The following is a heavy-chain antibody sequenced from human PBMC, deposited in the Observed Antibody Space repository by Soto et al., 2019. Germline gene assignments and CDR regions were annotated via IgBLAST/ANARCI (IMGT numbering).Heavy chain of an antibody. J-gene: IGHJ6*02. CDR2: ISGYNGNT. V-gene: IGHV1-18*01. CDR1: GYIFSNFG. CDR3: ARDKGYGFGWSSSSGMDV. D-gene: IGHD5-18*01. Sequence: ASVKVSCKASGYIFSNFGLSWVRQAPGQGLEWMGWISGYNGNTNSAEKFQGRVTMTTDTSTSTAYMEVRSLTSDDKAVYYCARDKGYGFGWSSSSGMDVWGQGTTVTVS.